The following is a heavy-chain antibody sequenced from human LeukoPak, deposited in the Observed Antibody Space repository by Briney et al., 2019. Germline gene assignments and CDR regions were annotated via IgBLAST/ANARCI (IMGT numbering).Heavy chain of an antibody. CDR3: ARDYYGSGSYPDY. J-gene: IGHJ4*02. V-gene: IGHV3-21*01. CDR2: ISSSSSYI. Sequence: GGSLRLSCAASGFTFSSYSMNWVRQAPGKGLEWVSSISSSSSYIYYADSVKGRFTISRDNAKNSLYLQMNSLRAEDTAVYYCARDYYGSGSYPDYWGQRTLVTVSS. D-gene: IGHD3-10*01. CDR1: GFTFSSYS.